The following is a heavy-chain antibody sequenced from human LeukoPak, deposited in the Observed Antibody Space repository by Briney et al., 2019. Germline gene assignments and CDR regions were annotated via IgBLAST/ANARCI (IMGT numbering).Heavy chain of an antibody. D-gene: IGHD2-15*01. J-gene: IGHJ4*02. V-gene: IGHV7-4-1*02. CDR1: GYTFTSYA. CDR3: ARVGYCSGGSCYPLDY. CDR2: INTNTGNP. Sequence: ASVKVSCKASGYTFTSYARNWVRQAPGQGLEWMGWINTNTGNPTYAQRFTGRFVFSLDPSVSTAYLQISSLKAEDTAVYYCARVGYCSGGSCYPLDYWGQGTLVTVSS.